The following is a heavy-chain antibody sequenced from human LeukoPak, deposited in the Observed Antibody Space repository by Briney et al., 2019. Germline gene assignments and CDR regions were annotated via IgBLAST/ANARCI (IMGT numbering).Heavy chain of an antibody. J-gene: IGHJ4*02. CDR2: IYYSGST. D-gene: IGHD6-13*01. CDR1: GGSISSSSYY. CDR3: ARTRRIAAAQLFDY. Sequence: SETLSLTCTVSGGSISSSSYYWGWIRQPPGKGLEWIGSIYYSGSTYYNPSLKSRVTISVDTSKNQFSLKLSSVTAADTAVYYCARTRRIAAAQLFDYWGQGTLVTVSS. V-gene: IGHV4-39*07.